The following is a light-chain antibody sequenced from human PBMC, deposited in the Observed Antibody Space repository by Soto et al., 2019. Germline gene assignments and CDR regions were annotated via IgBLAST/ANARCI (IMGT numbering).Light chain of an antibody. CDR2: EVN. CDR3: SSYAGSSNV. Sequence: QSALTQPPSASGSPGHSGAISCTGTSSDVGGYNYVSWYQQHPGKAPKLMIYEVNKRPSGVPDRFSGSKSGNTASLTVSGLQAEDEADYYCSSYAGSSNVFGTGTKVTVL. J-gene: IGLJ1*01. CDR1: SSDVGGYNY. V-gene: IGLV2-8*01.